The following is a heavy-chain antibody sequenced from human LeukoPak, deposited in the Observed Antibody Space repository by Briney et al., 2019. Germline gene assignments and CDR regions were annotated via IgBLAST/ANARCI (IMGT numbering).Heavy chain of an antibody. D-gene: IGHD2-2*03. J-gene: IGHJ4*02. Sequence: PGGSLRLSCAASGFTFSNAWMSWVRQAPGKGLEWLAVMSPHASYEYYADSVQGRFTISRDDSKNTVYLQMNSLRAGDTAVYYCARDWIDRSLDYWGQGTLVIVSS. V-gene: IGHV3-33*08. CDR1: GFTFSNAW. CDR3: ARDWIDRSLDY. CDR2: MSPHASYE.